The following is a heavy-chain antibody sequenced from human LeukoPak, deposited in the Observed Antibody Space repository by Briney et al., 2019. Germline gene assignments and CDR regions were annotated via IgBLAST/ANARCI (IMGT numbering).Heavy chain of an antibody. V-gene: IGHV3-23*01. D-gene: IGHD3-10*01. CDR2: ISGSGSST. CDR1: GVTVSSTY. CDR3: AKGSSSVRPYFFDY. Sequence: PGGSLRLSCAASGVTVSSTYMSWVRQAPGRGLEWFSAISGSGSSTYYADAVKGRFTTSRDTSKTTLFLEMNSLRADDTAVYYCAKGSSSVRPYFFDYWGQGTLVTVSS. J-gene: IGHJ4*02.